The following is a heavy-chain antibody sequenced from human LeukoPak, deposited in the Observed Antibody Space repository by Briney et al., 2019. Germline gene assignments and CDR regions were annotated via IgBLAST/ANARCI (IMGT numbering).Heavy chain of an antibody. D-gene: IGHD3-22*01. V-gene: IGHV1-18*01. CDR1: GYTFTSYG. CDR3: ASGYYDSSPSDGFDY. Sequence: ASVKVSRKASGYTFTSYGISWVRQAPGQGLEWMGWISAYNGNTNYAQKLQGRVTMTTDTSTSTAYMELRSLRSDDTAVYYCASGYYDSSPSDGFDYWGQGTLVTVSS. CDR2: ISAYNGNT. J-gene: IGHJ4*02.